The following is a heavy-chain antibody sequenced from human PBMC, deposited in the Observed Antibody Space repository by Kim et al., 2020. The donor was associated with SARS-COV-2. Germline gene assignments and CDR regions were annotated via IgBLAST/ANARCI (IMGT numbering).Heavy chain of an antibody. Sequence: GESLKISCKGSGYSFTNYWIAWVRQMPGKGLEWMGIINPRDADTRYSPSFQGHVTISADKSISTAFLEWSSLEASDTAMYYCARHRAAGGGYYYGMDVWGQGTTVTVSS. CDR1: GYSFTNYW. V-gene: IGHV5-51*01. D-gene: IGHD6-13*01. CDR3: ARHRAAGGGYYYGMDV. J-gene: IGHJ6*02. CDR2: INPRDADT.